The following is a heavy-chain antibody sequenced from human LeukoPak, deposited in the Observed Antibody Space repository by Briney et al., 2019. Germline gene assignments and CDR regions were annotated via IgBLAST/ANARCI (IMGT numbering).Heavy chain of an antibody. J-gene: IGHJ4*02. V-gene: IGHV4-34*01. CDR2: INHSGST. D-gene: IGHD3-3*01. Sequence: PSETLSLTCAVYGGSFSGYYWSWIRQPPGKGLEWIGEINHSGSTNYNPSLESRVTISVDTSKNQFSLKLSSVTAADTAVYYCARGHYDFWSGYLFDYWGQGTLVTVSS. CDR1: GGSFSGYY. CDR3: ARGHYDFWSGYLFDY.